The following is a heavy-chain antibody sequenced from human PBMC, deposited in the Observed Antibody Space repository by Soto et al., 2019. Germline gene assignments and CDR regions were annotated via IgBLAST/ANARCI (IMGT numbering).Heavy chain of an antibody. V-gene: IGHV3-9*01. D-gene: IGHD6-6*01. J-gene: IGHJ4*02. CDR1: GFIFDDYA. CDR2: ISWQSGSI. Sequence: EVQLVESGGGLAQPGRSLRLSCAASGFIFDDYAMHWVRQAPGKGLEWVSGISWQSGSIRYADSVKGRFTISRDNAKNSLYLHMHSLRVEDSALYYCAKDMFSSSSAATFDYWGQGILVTVSS. CDR3: AKDMFSSSSAATFDY.